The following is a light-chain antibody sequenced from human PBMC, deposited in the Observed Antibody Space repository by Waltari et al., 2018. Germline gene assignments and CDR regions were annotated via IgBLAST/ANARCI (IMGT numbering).Light chain of an antibody. Sequence: QSALTQPRSVSGSPGQSVTISCTGTSRDVGGYHFVSWFQQHPGKVPKLLIYDVSERPSVVPDRFSGSKSANTASLTISGLQTDDEADYYCCSFAGSYTFVFGSGTRVTVL. V-gene: IGLV2-11*01. CDR3: CSFAGSYTFV. J-gene: IGLJ1*01. CDR1: SRDVGGYHF. CDR2: DVS.